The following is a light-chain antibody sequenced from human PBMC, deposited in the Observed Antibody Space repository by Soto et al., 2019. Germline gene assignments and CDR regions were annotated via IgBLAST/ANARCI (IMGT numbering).Light chain of an antibody. CDR2: DAS. J-gene: IGKJ3*01. Sequence: EIVLTQSPAPLSLSPGERATLSCMASQSVSTYVAWYKPKPGQAPRLLIYDASNRATGLPARGSGSGSGTDFTRTIGRLEPEDCAVDYWQQRSNGPVTVGPGTKVDSK. CDR3: QQRSNGPVT. V-gene: IGKV3-11*01. CDR1: QSVSTY.